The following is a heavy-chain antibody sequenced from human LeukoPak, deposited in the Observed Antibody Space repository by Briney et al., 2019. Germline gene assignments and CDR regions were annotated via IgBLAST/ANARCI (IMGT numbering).Heavy chain of an antibody. Sequence: GASVKVSCKASRGTFSSYAISWVRQAPGQGLEWMGGIIPIFGTANYAQKFQGRVTITADESTSTAYMELSSLRSEDTAVYYCARDDPYSGSAMDVWGKGTTVTVSS. V-gene: IGHV1-69*13. J-gene: IGHJ6*03. D-gene: IGHD1-26*01. CDR1: RGTFSSYA. CDR2: IIPIFGTA. CDR3: ARDDPYSGSAMDV.